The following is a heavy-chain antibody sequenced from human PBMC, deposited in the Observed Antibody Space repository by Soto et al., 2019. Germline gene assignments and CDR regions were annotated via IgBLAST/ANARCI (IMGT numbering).Heavy chain of an antibody. CDR3: AKEIAVAGDPFYYFGLDV. J-gene: IGHJ6*02. CDR1: GFTFRTSG. Sequence: QVQLVESGGGVVQPGSYLRLSCEASGFTFRTSGMHWVRQAPGKGLEWVGFISYEGSSKYYADSVKGRFTIARDNSKNTLYLQMSSLRGEDTAVYYCAKEIAVAGDPFYYFGLDVWGQGNTVTVSS. V-gene: IGHV3-30*18. D-gene: IGHD6-13*01. CDR2: ISYEGSSK.